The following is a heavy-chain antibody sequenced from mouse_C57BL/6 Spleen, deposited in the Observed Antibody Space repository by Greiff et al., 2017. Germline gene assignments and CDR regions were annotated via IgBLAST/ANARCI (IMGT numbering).Heavy chain of an antibody. J-gene: IGHJ2*01. CDR1: GYAFSSSW. CDR3: ARDSNYGY. V-gene: IGHV1-82*01. CDR2: FYPGDGDP. D-gene: IGHD2-5*01. Sequence: VQRVEPGPELVKPGASVKISCKASGYAFSSSWMHWVKQRPGKGLEWIGRFYPGDGDPNYNGTFKGKATLTANKYPSTAYMQLSSLTSEDSAVYFCARDSNYGYWGQGTTLTGSS.